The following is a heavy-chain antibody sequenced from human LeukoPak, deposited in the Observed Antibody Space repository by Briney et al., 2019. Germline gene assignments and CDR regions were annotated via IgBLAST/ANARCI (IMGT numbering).Heavy chain of an antibody. Sequence: NSSETLSLTCTVSGGSISSSSYYWGWIRQPPGKGLEWIGSIYYSGSTYYNPSLKSRVTISVDTSKNQFSLKLSSVTAADTAVYYCASRGAGEYSSSPDYWGQGTLVTVSS. CDR3: ASRGAGEYSSSPDY. CDR2: IYYSGST. V-gene: IGHV4-39*01. D-gene: IGHD6-6*01. J-gene: IGHJ4*02. CDR1: GGSISSSSYY.